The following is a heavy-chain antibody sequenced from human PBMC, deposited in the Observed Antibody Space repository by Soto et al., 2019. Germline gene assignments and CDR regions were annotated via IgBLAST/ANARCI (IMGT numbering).Heavy chain of an antibody. D-gene: IGHD3-10*01. Sequence: GGSLRLSCAASGFTFSSYGMHWVRQAPGKGLEWVAVIWYDGSNKYYADSVKGRFTISRDNSKNTLYLQMNSLRAEDTAVYYCARGLRDLWFGELLSNVMDVWGKGTTVTVSS. CDR3: ARGLRDLWFGELLSNVMDV. CDR1: GFTFSSYG. J-gene: IGHJ6*03. V-gene: IGHV3-33*01. CDR2: IWYDGSNK.